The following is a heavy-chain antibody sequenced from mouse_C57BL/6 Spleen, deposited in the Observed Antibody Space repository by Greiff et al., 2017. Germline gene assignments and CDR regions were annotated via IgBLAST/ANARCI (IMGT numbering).Heavy chain of an antibody. Sequence: EVKLMESGGGLVKPGGSLKLSCAASGFTFSDYGMHWVRQAPEKGLEWVAYISSGSSTIYYADTVKGRFTISRDNAKNTLFLQMTSLRSEDTAMYYCARDGYFDVWGTGTTVTVSS. CDR1: GFTFSDYG. CDR2: ISSGSSTI. J-gene: IGHJ1*03. CDR3: ARDGYFDV. V-gene: IGHV5-17*01.